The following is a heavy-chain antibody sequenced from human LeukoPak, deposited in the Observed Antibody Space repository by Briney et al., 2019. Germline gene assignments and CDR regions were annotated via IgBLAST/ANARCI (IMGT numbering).Heavy chain of an antibody. J-gene: IGHJ6*02. CDR3: ARGARWGQQKVIIYGMDI. CDR1: GYTFTSYA. V-gene: IGHV7-4-1*02. D-gene: IGHD6-13*01. CDR2: INTNTRNP. Sequence: ASVKVSCKASGYTFTSYAMNWVRQAPGQGLEWKGWINTNTRNPTYAQGFTGRFVFSLDASVSTAYLQISNLKAEDTAVYYCARGARWGQQKVIIYGMDIWGQGTTVTVSS.